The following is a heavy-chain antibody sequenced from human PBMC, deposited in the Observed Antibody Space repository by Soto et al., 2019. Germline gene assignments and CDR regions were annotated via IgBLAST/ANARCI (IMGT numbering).Heavy chain of an antibody. CDR1: GGSFRAYY. Sequence: QVQLQQWGAGLLKPSETLSLTCAVYGGSFRAYYWSWIRRPPGMGLEWIGEINHSGSINYNPTLAPRVTISVDTSKNQISLKLSSVTAADTALYYCAVGERDGDSDYWGQGTLVTVSS. CDR3: AVGERDGDSDY. CDR2: INHSGSI. V-gene: IGHV4-34*01. J-gene: IGHJ4*02. D-gene: IGHD4-17*01.